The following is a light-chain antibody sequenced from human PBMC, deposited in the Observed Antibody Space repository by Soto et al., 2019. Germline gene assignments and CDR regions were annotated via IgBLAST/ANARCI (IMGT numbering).Light chain of an antibody. J-gene: IGLJ2*01. V-gene: IGLV4-69*01. Sequence: QPVLTQSPSASASLGASVKLTCTLSSGHSNYAIAWHQQQPEKGPRYLMKPNSDGSHSKGDGIPDRFSGSSSGAERYLTISSLQSEDEAVYYCQTWGTGLYVVFGGGTKLTVL. CDR2: PNSDGSH. CDR3: QTWGTGLYVV. CDR1: SGHSNYA.